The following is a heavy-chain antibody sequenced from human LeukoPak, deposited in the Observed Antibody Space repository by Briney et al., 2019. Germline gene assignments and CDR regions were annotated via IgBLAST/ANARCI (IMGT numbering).Heavy chain of an antibody. CDR1: GFTFSSYS. CDR2: ISSSSSYI. D-gene: IGHD5-18*01. J-gene: IGHJ5*02. V-gene: IGHV3-21*01. CDR3: AREDVDTAMVTSNNWFDP. Sequence: SGGSLRLSCAASGFTFSSYSMNWVRQAPGKGLEWVSSISSSSSYIYYADSVKGRFTISRDNAKNSLYLQMNSLRAEDTAVYYCAREDVDTAMVTSNNWFDPWGQGTLVTVSS.